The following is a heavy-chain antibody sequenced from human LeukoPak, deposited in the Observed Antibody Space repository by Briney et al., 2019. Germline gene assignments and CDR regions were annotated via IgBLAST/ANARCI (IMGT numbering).Heavy chain of an antibody. Sequence: GGSLRLSCAASGFTFSSYDMSWVREAPARGLEWVSSLRGNDDTFYAASVKGRFTLSRDESRNQVSLQLNKLRAEDTAVYYCAKASWVLNADAVWWGQGTVVTVSS. CDR2: LRGNDDT. CDR3: AKASWVLNADAVW. CDR1: GFTFSSYD. J-gene: IGHJ4*02. V-gene: IGHV3-23*01. D-gene: IGHD3-9*01.